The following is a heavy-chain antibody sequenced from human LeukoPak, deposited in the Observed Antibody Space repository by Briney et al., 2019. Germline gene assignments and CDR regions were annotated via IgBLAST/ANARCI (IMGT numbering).Heavy chain of an antibody. V-gene: IGHV4-38-2*02. J-gene: IGHJ4*02. CDR1: GYSISSGYY. Sequence: KPSETLSLTCTVSGYSISSGYYWGWIRPPPGKGLEWIGSIYHSGSTFYSPSLNSRVTISVDTSKNQFSLRLSPVTAADTAVYYCARGPDTFDYWGQGTLVTVSS. D-gene: IGHD5-18*01. CDR2: IYHSGST. CDR3: ARGPDTFDY.